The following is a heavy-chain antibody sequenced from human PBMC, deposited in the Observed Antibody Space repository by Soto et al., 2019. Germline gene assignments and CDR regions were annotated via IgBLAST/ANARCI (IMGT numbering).Heavy chain of an antibody. CDR2: IIPIFGTA. CDR1: GGTFSSYA. Sequence: SVKVSCKASGGTFSSYAISWVRQAPGQGLEWMGGIIPIFGTANYAQKFQGRVTITADESTSTAYMELSSLRSEDTAVYYCARDRIEMATDDAFDIWGQGTMVTVSS. D-gene: IGHD5-12*01. J-gene: IGHJ3*02. V-gene: IGHV1-69*13. CDR3: ARDRIEMATDDAFDI.